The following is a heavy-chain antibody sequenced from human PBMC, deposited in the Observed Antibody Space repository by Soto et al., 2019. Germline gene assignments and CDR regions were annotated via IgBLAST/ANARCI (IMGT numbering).Heavy chain of an antibody. J-gene: IGHJ4*02. Sequence: SETLSLTCAVSGGSISSGGYSWSWIRQPPGKGLEWIGYIYHSGSTYYNPSLKSRVTISVDRSKNQFSLKLSSVTAADTAVYYCARGKGSMVRGVQADYWGQGTLVTVSS. CDR2: IYHSGST. D-gene: IGHD3-10*01. V-gene: IGHV4-30-2*01. CDR1: GGSISSGGYS. CDR3: ARGKGSMVRGVQADY.